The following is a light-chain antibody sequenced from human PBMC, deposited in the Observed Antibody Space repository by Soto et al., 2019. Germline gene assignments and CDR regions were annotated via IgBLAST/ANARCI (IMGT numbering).Light chain of an antibody. CDR1: QSVSSSY. Sequence: EIVLTQAPGTRSLSPGERATLSCRASQSVSSSYLAWYQQKPGQAPRLLIYGASSRATGIPDRFSGSGSGTDFTLTISILEPEDFAVYYCQQYRTFGQGTKVEIK. CDR3: QQYRT. J-gene: IGKJ1*01. V-gene: IGKV3-20*01. CDR2: GAS.